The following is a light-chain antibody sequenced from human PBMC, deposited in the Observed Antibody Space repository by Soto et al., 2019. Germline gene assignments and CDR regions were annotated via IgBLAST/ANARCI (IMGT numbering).Light chain of an antibody. V-gene: IGKV1-5*03. J-gene: IGKJ5*01. CDR3: QQYDNLLT. CDR2: KAS. CDR1: QTISSW. Sequence: DIQMTQSPSTLSGSVGDSVTITCRASQTISSWLAWYQQKPGKAPKLLIYKASTSKSGVPSCISGSGSGTDFPFTISSLQPEDIATYYCQQYDNLLTFGQGTRLEIK.